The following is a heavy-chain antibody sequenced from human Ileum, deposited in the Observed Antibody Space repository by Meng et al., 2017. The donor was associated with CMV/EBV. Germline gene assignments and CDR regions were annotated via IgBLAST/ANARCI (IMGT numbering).Heavy chain of an antibody. J-gene: IGHJ6*02. CDR2: ISSSGSTI. V-gene: IGHV3-11*01. CDR3: ARLSGEGYSLDNYGMDV. CDR1: GFTFSDYY. Sequence: GGSLRLSCAASGFTFSDYYMSWIRQAPGKGLEWVSYISSSGSTIYYADSVKGRFTISRDNAKNSLYLQMNSLRAEDTAVYYCARLSGEGYSLDNYGMDVWGQGTSVTVSS. D-gene: IGHD1-1*01.